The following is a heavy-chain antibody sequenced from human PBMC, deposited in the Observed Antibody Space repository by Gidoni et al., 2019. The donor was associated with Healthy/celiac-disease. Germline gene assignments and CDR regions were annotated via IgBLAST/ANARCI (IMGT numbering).Heavy chain of an antibody. CDR1: GYSFTSYW. CDR3: ARRLTGYGLYAFDI. CDR2: IYPGDSDT. V-gene: IGHV5-51*01. Sequence: EVQLVQSGAEVNKPGASLKISCKGAGYSFTSYWLGCVRQMPGKGLEWLGIIYPGDSDTRYSPSFKGQVTISADKSISTAYLQWSSLKASDTAMYYFARRLTGYGLYAFDIWGQGTMVTVSS. D-gene: IGHD3-9*01. J-gene: IGHJ3*02.